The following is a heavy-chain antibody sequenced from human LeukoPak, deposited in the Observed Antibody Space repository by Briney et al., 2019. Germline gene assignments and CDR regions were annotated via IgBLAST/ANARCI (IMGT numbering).Heavy chain of an antibody. J-gene: IGHJ4*02. CDR1: GFSLLTSGMC. Sequence: AGPTVFNPTQTLTLTSTFSGFSLLTSGMCVSWIRQPPGKALEWLALIDWDDDKYYSTSLITRLTISKDTFKNQVVLTMTNMDPVDTATYYCARIWAYGDYYFDYWGQGTLVTVSS. D-gene: IGHD4-17*01. CDR2: IDWDDDK. CDR3: ARIWAYGDYYFDY. V-gene: IGHV2-70*01.